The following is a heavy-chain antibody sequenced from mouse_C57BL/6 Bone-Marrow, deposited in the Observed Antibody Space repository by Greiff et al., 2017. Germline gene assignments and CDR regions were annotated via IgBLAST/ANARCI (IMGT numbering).Heavy chain of an antibody. CDR2: INPSTGGT. D-gene: IGHD2-5*01. Sequence: EVQLQQSGPELVKPGASVKISCKASGYSFTGYYMNWVKQSPEKSLEWIGEINPSTGGTTYNQKFKAKATLTVEKSSSTAYVQLKSLTSEDSAVYDCARRAIETTWYFDVWGTGTTVTVSS. CDR1: GYSFTGYY. V-gene: IGHV1-42*01. J-gene: IGHJ1*03. CDR3: ARRAIETTWYFDV.